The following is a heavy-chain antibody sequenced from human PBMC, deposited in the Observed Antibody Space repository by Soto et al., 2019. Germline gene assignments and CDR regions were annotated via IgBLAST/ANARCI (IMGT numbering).Heavy chain of an antibody. CDR1: GFTFSVYS. CDR2: ITGSSDRI. J-gene: IGHJ4*02. CDR3: TTSNGHLNH. Sequence: EVQLVESGGGLVQPGGSLRLSCAASGFTFSVYSMNWVRQAPGKGLDWVSYITGSSDRIHFADSVKGRFTVSRDNAKNSLYLQMTNRRDEDTGVYYCTTSNGHLNHWGQGTLVSVSS. D-gene: IGHD3-22*01. V-gene: IGHV3-48*02.